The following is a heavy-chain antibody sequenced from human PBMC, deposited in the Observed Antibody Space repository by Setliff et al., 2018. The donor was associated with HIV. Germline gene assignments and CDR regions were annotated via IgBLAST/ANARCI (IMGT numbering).Heavy chain of an antibody. CDR3: ARGRQNLDNWFDP. V-gene: IGHV3-21*01. Sequence: LRLSCVGSGFTFETYTINWVRLAPGKGLEWVASINKRSDYIYYVDSVKGRFTISRDNSKNTVYLQMNSLRGEDTAVYYCARGRQNLDNWFDPWGQGTLVTV. CDR1: GFTFETYT. CDR2: INKRSDYI. J-gene: IGHJ5*02.